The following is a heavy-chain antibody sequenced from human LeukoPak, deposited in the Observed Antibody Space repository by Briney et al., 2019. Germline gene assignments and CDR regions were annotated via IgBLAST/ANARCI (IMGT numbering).Heavy chain of an antibody. CDR3: AKDSNWAFDY. J-gene: IGHJ4*02. CDR1: GFTFSRYG. D-gene: IGHD7-27*01. Sequence: GGSLRLSCGASGFTFSRYGMHWVRQAPGKGLEWVAYIRKDGSDKYYVDPVKGRFTISRDSSKNMVYLQMNGLRAEDTAVYYCAKDSNWAFDYWGQGTLVSVSS. CDR2: IRKDGSDK. V-gene: IGHV3-30*02.